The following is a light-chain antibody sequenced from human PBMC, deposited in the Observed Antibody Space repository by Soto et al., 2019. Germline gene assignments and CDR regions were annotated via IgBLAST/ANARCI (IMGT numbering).Light chain of an antibody. CDR2: GAS. J-gene: IGKJ1*01. V-gene: IGKV3-20*01. CDR1: QSVSTSY. CDR3: QHYGSSLWT. Sequence: EIVLTQSPGTLSLSPGERASLSCRASQSVSTSYFAWYQQKPGQAPRLLIYGASTRATGIPDRFSGSGSGTDFTLTISRLEPEDFAVYYCQHYGSSLWTFGQGTKVDIK.